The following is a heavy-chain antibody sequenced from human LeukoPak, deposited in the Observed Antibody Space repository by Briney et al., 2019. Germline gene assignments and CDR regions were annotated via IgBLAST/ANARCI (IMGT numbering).Heavy chain of an antibody. J-gene: IGHJ6*02. CDR1: GFTFSSYW. CDR3: ARDLNVLRYFDWLPYGMDV. Sequence: GGSLRLSCAASGFTFSSYWMHWVRQAPGKGLVWVSRINSDGSSTSYADSVKGRFTISRDNAKNTLYPQMNSLRAEDTAVYYCARDLNVLRYFDWLPYGMDVWGQGTTVTVSS. CDR2: INSDGSST. V-gene: IGHV3-74*01. D-gene: IGHD3-9*01.